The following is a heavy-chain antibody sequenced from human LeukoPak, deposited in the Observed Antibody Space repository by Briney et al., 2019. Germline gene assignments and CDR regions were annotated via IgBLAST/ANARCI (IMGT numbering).Heavy chain of an antibody. CDR3: ARDYDNNSPGGLRY. D-gene: IGHD3-10*01. CDR2: IKRDGSEK. J-gene: IGHJ4*02. Sequence: GGSLRLSCAVSGFNFSIYWMSWVRQAPGKGLEWVANIKRDGSEKYYVDSVKGRFTISRDNAKNSLYLQMNSLRAEDTAVYYCARDYDNNSPGGLRYWGQGTLVTVSS. CDR1: GFNFSIYW. V-gene: IGHV3-7*01.